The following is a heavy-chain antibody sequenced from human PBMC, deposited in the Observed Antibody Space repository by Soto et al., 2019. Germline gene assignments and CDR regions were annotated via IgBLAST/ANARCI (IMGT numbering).Heavy chain of an antibody. CDR3: ASHNSRDYYYGMDV. CDR1: GYSFTSYW. Sequence: GESLKISCKGSGYSFTSYWISWVRQMPGKGLEWMGRIDPSDSYTNCSPSFQGHVTISADKSISTAYLQWSSLKASDTAMYYCASHNSRDYYYGMDVWGQGTTVTVSS. J-gene: IGHJ6*02. V-gene: IGHV5-10-1*01. CDR2: IDPSDSYT. D-gene: IGHD1-26*01.